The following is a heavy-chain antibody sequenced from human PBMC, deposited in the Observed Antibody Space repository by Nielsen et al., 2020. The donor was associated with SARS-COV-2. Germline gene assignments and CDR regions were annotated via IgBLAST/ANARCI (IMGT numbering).Heavy chain of an antibody. V-gene: IGHV3-30*18. CDR2: ISYDGSNK. CDR1: GFTFSSYG. Sequence: GGSLRLSCAASGFTFSSYGMHWVRQAPGKGLEWVAVISYDGSNKYYADSVKGRFTISRDNSKNTLYLQMNSLRAEDTAVYYCAKDLLAYCGGDCPVDYWGQGTLVTISS. D-gene: IGHD2-21*02. CDR3: AKDLLAYCGGDCPVDY. J-gene: IGHJ4*02.